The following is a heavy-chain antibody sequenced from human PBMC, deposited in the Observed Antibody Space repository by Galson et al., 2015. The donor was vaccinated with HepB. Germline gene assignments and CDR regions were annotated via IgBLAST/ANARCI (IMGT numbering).Heavy chain of an antibody. CDR2: MYYSGST. Sequence: SETLSLTCSVSGGSISSSSYYWGWIRQPPGKGLEWIGNMYYSGSTYYNPSLKSRVTISVDTSKNQFSLKLISVTAADTAVYFCARISYYDFSSSSYAFDYWGQGTLVTVSS. CDR3: ARISYYDFSSSSYAFDY. V-gene: IGHV4-39*01. CDR1: GGSISSSSYY. J-gene: IGHJ4*02. D-gene: IGHD3-3*01.